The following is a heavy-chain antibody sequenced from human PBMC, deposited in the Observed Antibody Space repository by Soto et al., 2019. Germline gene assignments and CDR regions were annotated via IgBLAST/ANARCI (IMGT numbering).Heavy chain of an antibody. D-gene: IGHD6-13*01. V-gene: IGHV6-1*01. Sequence: QTLSVTSAVSGDSVSSNTVACNWIRHSPSRGLEWLGRSYYRSKWYNDYAVSVKSRITINPDTSKNQFSLQLNSVTPEDTAVSYCAREKWAAAGGINWFDPWGQGTLVTVYS. J-gene: IGHJ5*02. CDR3: AREKWAAAGGINWFDP. CDR1: GDSVSSNTVA. CDR2: SYYRSKWYN.